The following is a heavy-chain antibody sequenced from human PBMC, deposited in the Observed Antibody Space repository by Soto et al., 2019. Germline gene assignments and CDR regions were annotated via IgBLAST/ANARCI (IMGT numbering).Heavy chain of an antibody. CDR1: CGSISSYY. J-gene: IGHJ6*02. D-gene: IGHD3-10*01. CDR2: IYYTGTT. Sequence: PSETLSVTCTVSCGSISSYYWSWIRQPPGKGLEWIGYIYYTGTTTYNPSIKSRVTISVDSSKNQFSLNLTSVSAADTAVYYCARGRITMVRGVIIKDYYYYGMDVWGQGTTVTVSS. V-gene: IGHV4-59*08. CDR3: ARGRITMVRGVIIKDYYYYGMDV.